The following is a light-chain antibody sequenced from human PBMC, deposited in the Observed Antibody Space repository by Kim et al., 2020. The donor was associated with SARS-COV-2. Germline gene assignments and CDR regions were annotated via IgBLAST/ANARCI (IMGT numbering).Light chain of an antibody. CDR3: GTWDSSLSDVL. CDR1: SSNIGNNY. CDR2: DNK. V-gene: IGLV1-51*01. Sequence: QSVLTQPPSVSAAPGQKVTISCSGSSSNIGNNYVSWYQQLPGTAPKLLIYDNKKRPSGIPDRFSGSKSGTSATLAITGLLTGDEADYYCGTWDSSLSDVLFGGGTQLTVL. J-gene: IGLJ2*01.